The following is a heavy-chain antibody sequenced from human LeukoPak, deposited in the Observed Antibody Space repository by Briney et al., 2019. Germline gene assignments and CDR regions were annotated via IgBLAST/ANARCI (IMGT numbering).Heavy chain of an antibody. V-gene: IGHV3-74*01. CDR1: GFTFNSYW. CDR3: ARDMTQWLVRGWFDP. D-gene: IGHD6-19*01. Sequence: GGSLRLSCAASGFTFNSYWIHWVRQAPGKGLVWVSRINTDGSRTNYADSVKGRFAISRDNAKNSLYLQMNSLRAEDTAVYYCARDMTQWLVRGWFDPWGQGTLVTVSS. CDR2: INTDGSRT. J-gene: IGHJ5*02.